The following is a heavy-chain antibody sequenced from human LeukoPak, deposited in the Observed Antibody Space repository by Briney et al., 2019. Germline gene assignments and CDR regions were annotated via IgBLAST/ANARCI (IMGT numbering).Heavy chain of an antibody. Sequence: ASVKVSCKASGYTFTSYAMHWVRQAPGQRLEWMGWINAGNGNTKYSQEFQGRVTITRDTSASTAYMELSSLRSEDTAVYYCARDAGYYGSGSPGTFDIWGQGTMVTVSS. CDR2: INAGNGNT. CDR1: GYTFTSYA. J-gene: IGHJ3*02. CDR3: ARDAGYYGSGSPGTFDI. V-gene: IGHV1-3*03. D-gene: IGHD3-10*01.